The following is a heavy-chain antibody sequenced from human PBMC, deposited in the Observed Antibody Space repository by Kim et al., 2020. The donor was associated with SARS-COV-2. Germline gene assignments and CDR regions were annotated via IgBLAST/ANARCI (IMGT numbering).Heavy chain of an antibody. J-gene: IGHJ5*02. Sequence: GGSLRLSCAASGFAVSDNYVSWVRQAPGKGLECVAVIYSDGTTYYADSVRGRFTISRDNSKNTLFLQMNILSAEDTAVYYCARAWGSSSRNWFDPWGQGTLVSVSS. CDR2: IYSDGTT. CDR1: GFAVSDNY. D-gene: IGHD6-13*01. V-gene: IGHV3-66*01. CDR3: ARAWGSSSRNWFDP.